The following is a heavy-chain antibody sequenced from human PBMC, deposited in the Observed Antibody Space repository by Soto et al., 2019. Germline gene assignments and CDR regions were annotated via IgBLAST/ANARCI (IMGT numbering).Heavy chain of an antibody. CDR2: IYWDDDK. J-gene: IGHJ4*01. D-gene: IGHD1-1*01. CDR3: AHREAWNHFDY. Sequence: GRTPVNHTQTLTLTCTGSGFSLSTSGVGVGWIRQPPGKALEWLALIYWDDDKRYSPSLKSRLTITKDTSKNQVVLTMTNMDHVDTTKYYSAHREAWNHFDYWRQ. V-gene: IGHV2-5*02. CDR1: GFSLSTSGVG.